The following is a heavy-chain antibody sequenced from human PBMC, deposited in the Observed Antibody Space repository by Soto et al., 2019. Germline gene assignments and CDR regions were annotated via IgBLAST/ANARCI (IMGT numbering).Heavy chain of an antibody. CDR1: GFTFSSYA. D-gene: IGHD6-13*01. J-gene: IGHJ4*02. CDR3: AKSYGYSSSDEPDY. CDR2: ISGSGGST. V-gene: IGHV3-23*01. Sequence: GGSLRLSCAASGFTFSSYAMSWVRQAPGKGLEWVSAISGSGGSTYYADSVKGRFTISRDNSKNTLYLQMNSLRAEDMAVYYCAKSYGYSSSDEPDYWGQGTLVTVSS.